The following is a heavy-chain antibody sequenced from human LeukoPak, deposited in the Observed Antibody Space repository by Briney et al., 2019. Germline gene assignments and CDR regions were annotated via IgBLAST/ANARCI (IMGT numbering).Heavy chain of an antibody. J-gene: IGHJ3*02. Sequence: SETLSLTCTVSGGSISSYYWSWIRQPPGKGLEWIGYIYHSGSTYYNPSLKSRVTISVDTSKNQFSLKLSSVTAADTAVYYCSHTAYYDFWSGYYGSAFDIWGQGTMVTVSS. V-gene: IGHV4-59*04. CDR3: SHTAYYDFWSGYYGSAFDI. CDR2: IYHSGST. CDR1: GGSISSYY. D-gene: IGHD3-3*01.